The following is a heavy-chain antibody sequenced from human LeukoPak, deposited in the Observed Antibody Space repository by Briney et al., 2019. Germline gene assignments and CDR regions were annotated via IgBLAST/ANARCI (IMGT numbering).Heavy chain of an antibody. D-gene: IGHD2-2*01. CDR1: GGSISSDGYS. CDR3: ARLTSTDWFDP. Sequence: SQTLSLTCTVSGGSISSDGYSWSWIRQPPGKGLEWIGYIYYSGSTYYNPSLKSRVTISVDTSKNQFSLKLSSVTAADTAVYYCARLTSTDWFDPWGQGTLVTVSS. V-gene: IGHV4-30-4*07. J-gene: IGHJ5*02. CDR2: IYYSGST.